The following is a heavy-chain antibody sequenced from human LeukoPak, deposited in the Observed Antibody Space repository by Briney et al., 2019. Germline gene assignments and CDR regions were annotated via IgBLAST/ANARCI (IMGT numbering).Heavy chain of an antibody. Sequence: SETLSLTCAVSGYSISNTHYWGWIRQPPGKGLEWIGSIYNSGSTHYNPSLKSRVTISVDTSMNQFSLKLSSVTAADTAVYYCARNSSGIHFDYWGRGTLVTVSS. V-gene: IGHV4-38-2*01. D-gene: IGHD3-22*01. CDR1: GYSISNTHY. J-gene: IGHJ4*02. CDR2: IYNSGST. CDR3: ARNSSGIHFDY.